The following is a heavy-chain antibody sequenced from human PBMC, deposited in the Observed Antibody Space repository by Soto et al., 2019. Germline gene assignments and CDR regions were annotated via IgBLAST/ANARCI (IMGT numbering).Heavy chain of an antibody. CDR2: INPSGSTT. V-gene: IGHV1-46*01. CDR1: GYTFTSYS. J-gene: IGHJ4*02. CDR3: ARDPQGYCSGGRCYFFDY. Sequence: QVQLVQSGAEVKKPGASVRISCKALGYTFTSYSLHWVRQAPGQGLEWMGIINPSGSTTTYGQKFQGRVTMTRDTSTSTVYMEQRSLRSDDTAVYYCARDPQGYCSGGRCYFFDYWGQGTLVTVSS. D-gene: IGHD2-15*01.